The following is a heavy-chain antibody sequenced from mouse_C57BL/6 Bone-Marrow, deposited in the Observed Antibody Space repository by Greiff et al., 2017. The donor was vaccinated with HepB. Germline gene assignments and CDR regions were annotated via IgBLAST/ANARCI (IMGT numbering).Heavy chain of an antibody. CDR1: GFSLTSYG. CDR2: KWSGGST. J-gene: IGHJ4*01. V-gene: IGHV2-2*01. CDR3: ARPSSPYYYAMDY. D-gene: IGHD6-1*01. Sequence: VKLQESGPGLVQPSQSLSITCTVSGFSLTSYGVHWVRQSPGKGLEWLGVKWSGGSTDYNAAFISRLSISKDNSKSQVFFKMNSLQADDTAIYYCARPSSPYYYAMDYWGQGTSVTVSS.